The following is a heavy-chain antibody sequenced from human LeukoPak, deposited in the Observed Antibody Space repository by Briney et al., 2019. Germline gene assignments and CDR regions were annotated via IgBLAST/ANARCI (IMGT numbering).Heavy chain of an antibody. Sequence: SETLSLTCTVSGGSISSGGYYWSWIRQPPGKGLEWIGYIYYSGSTNYNPSLKSRVTISVDTSKNQFSLKLSSVTAADTAVYYCARAVGFRVGAAYYYYGMDVWGQGTTVTVSS. D-gene: IGHD1-26*01. CDR1: GGSISSGGYY. CDR2: IYYSGST. V-gene: IGHV4-61*08. J-gene: IGHJ6*02. CDR3: ARAVGFRVGAAYYYYGMDV.